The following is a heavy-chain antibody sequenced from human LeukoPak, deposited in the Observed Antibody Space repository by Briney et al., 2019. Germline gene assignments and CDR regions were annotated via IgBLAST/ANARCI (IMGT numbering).Heavy chain of an antibody. CDR1: GYTFTSYG. D-gene: IGHD6-13*01. J-gene: IGHJ4*02. CDR3: ARDTSRRTGYSSSWLIDY. V-gene: IGHV1-46*01. Sequence: ASVKVSCKASGYTFTSYGISWVRQAPGQGLEWMGIINPSGGSTSYAQKFQGRVTMTRDMSTSTVYMELSSLRSEDTAVYYCARDTSRRTGYSSSWLIDYWGQGTLVTVSS. CDR2: INPSGGST.